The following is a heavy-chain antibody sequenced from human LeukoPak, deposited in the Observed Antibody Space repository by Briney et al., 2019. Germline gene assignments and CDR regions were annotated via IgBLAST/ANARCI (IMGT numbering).Heavy chain of an antibody. Sequence: PGGSLRLSCAASGFTFSSYDMHWVRQAPGKGLEWVAFIRYDGSNKYYADSVKGRFTISRDNSKNTLYLQMNSLRAEDTAVYYCAKSGYSSGWYSAWLDYWGQGTLVTVSS. CDR2: IRYDGSNK. J-gene: IGHJ4*02. CDR1: GFTFSSYD. V-gene: IGHV3-30*02. D-gene: IGHD6-19*01. CDR3: AKSGYSSGWYSAWLDY.